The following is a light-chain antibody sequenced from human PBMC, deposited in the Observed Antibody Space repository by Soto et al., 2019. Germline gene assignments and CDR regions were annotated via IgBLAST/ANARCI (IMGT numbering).Light chain of an antibody. CDR3: QQYGSSGT. CDR1: QSLNSN. CDR2: GAS. J-gene: IGKJ1*01. Sequence: TQSPVIFSVSPVERATVSCRASQSLNSNLAWYKQKPGQAPRLLIYGASNRATGIPDRFSGSGSGTDFTLTISRLEPEDFAVYYCQQYGSSGTFGQGTKVDIK. V-gene: IGKV3-20*01.